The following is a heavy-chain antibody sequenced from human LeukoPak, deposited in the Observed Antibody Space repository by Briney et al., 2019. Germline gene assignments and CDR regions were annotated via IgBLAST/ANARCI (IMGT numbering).Heavy chain of an antibody. V-gene: IGHV4-34*01. CDR2: INHSGST. CDR1: GGSFSGYY. D-gene: IGHD6-13*01. CDR3: ARQFQQLVFIDY. Sequence: PSETLSLTCAVYGGSFSGYYWSWIRQPPGKGLEWIGEINHSGSTNYNPSLKSRVTISVDTSKNQFSLKLSSVTAADTAVYYCARQFQQLVFIDYWGQGTLVTVSS. J-gene: IGHJ4*02.